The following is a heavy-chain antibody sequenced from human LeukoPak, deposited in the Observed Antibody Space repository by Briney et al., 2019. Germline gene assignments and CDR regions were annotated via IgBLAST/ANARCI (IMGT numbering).Heavy chain of an antibody. V-gene: IGHV4-59*01. CDR3: ARGKWDLESGEAFDI. Sequence: SETLSLTCTVSGGSISSYYWSWIRQPPGKGLEYIGYIYYSGSTNYNPSLKSRVTISVDTPKNQFSLKLSSVTAADTAVYYCARGKWDLESGEAFDIWGQGTMVTVSS. J-gene: IGHJ3*02. D-gene: IGHD1-26*01. CDR2: IYYSGST. CDR1: GGSISSYY.